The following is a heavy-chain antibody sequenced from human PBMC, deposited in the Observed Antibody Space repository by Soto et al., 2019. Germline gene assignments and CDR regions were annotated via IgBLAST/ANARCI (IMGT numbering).Heavy chain of an antibody. Sequence: EVQLVESGGGLVKPGGSLTLSCAASGFTFSNYTMNWVCQAPGKGLEWVSSISRSSRNIYYADSVKGRFTISRDNAKNALYLHMNSLRAGDTAVYYCARDLKVAGTNSFYYYGMDVWGQGTTVTVSS. D-gene: IGHD6-19*01. CDR2: ISRSSRNI. J-gene: IGHJ6*02. CDR3: ARDLKVAGTNSFYYYGMDV. V-gene: IGHV3-21*01. CDR1: GFTFSNYT.